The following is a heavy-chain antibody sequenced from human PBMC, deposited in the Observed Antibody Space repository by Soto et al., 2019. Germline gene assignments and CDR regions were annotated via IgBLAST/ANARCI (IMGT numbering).Heavy chain of an antibody. CDR1: GGSLSNYG. J-gene: IGHJ6*02. CDR3: ARCVTTQIVVTTYYAMHV. V-gene: IGHV1-69*12. Sequence: QVQLVQSGAEVKKPGSSVKVSCKASGGSLSNYGISWVRQAPGQGLEWMGAIIPVFGTPNYGQKVQDRVTITAVESTTTVYMEVRSPTSDDTPVYYCARCVTTQIVVTTYYAMHVCGQRPTVTVSS. D-gene: IGHD4-17*01. CDR2: IIPVFGTP.